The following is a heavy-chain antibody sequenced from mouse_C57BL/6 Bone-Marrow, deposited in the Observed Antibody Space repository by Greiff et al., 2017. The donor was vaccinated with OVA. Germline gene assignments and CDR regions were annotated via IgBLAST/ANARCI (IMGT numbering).Heavy chain of an antibody. CDR2: INPGSGGT. V-gene: IGHV1-54*01. Sequence: QVQLQQSGAELVRPGTSVKVSCKASGYAFTNYLIEWVKQRPGQGLEWIGVINPGSGGTNYNVKFKGKATLTADKSSSTAYMQLSSLTSEDSAVYFCARGVGYWGQGTTLTVSS. J-gene: IGHJ2*01. CDR1: GYAFTNYL. CDR3: ARGVGY.